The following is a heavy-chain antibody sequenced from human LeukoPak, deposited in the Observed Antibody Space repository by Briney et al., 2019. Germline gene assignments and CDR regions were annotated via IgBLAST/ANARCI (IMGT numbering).Heavy chain of an antibody. J-gene: IGHJ4*02. D-gene: IGHD2-15*01. V-gene: IGHV4-59*01. Sequence: SETLSLTCTVSGGSISSYYWSWIRQPPGKGLEWIGYIYYSGSTNYNLSLKSRVTISVDTSKNQFSLKLSSVTAADTAVYYCARATVADYYFDYWGQGTLVTVSS. CDR2: IYYSGST. CDR1: GGSISSYY. CDR3: ARATVADYYFDY.